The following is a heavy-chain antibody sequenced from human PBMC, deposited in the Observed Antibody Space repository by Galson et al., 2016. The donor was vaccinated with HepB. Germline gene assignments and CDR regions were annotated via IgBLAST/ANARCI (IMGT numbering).Heavy chain of an antibody. D-gene: IGHD3-10*01. V-gene: IGHV1-2*06. Sequence: SVKVSCKASGCTFTGYFIHWVRQAPGQGLEWMGRINPYTGGTYYAQKFQGRVTMTRDTSISTAYMELGSLRSDDTAVYYCARVGSRVTLYYFDYWGQGTLVTVSS. CDR1: GCTFTGYF. CDR2: INPYTGGT. CDR3: ARVGSRVTLYYFDY. J-gene: IGHJ4*02.